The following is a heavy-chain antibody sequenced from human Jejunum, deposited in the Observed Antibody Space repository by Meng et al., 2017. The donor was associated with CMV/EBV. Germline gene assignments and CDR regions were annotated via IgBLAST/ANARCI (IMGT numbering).Heavy chain of an antibody. J-gene: IGHJ4*02. Sequence: CAPSGFTFSSSWMHWVRQAPGKGLVWVSHINSDGSDTKYADSVKGRFTISRDNAKNTLYLQMNTLRAEDTAVYYCVKGGHLGDYWGQGTRVTVSS. CDR3: VKGGHLGDY. CDR2: INSDGSDT. D-gene: IGHD3-10*01. CDR1: GFTFSSSW. V-gene: IGHV3-74*03.